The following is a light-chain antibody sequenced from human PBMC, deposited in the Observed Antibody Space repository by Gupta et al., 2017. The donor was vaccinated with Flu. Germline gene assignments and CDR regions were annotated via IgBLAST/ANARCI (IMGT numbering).Light chain of an antibody. CDR3: CSYGGLSTYVL. CDR2: KVS. CDR1: SSDVGSYNL. J-gene: IGLJ3*02. V-gene: IGLV2-23*02. Sequence: SSDVGSYNLVSWWQLHPVKAPQLMIYKVSQRSSGVSNLFAGCTASNTAFLTTAGLQADDADYYCWCSYGGLSTYVLFGGGTKLTVL.